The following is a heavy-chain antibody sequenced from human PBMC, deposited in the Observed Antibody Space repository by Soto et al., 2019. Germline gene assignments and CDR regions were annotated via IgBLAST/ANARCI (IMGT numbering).Heavy chain of an antibody. CDR2: INTDGSTT. Sequence: GGSLRLSCAASGFTFSDHWMHWVRQAPGEGLVWVSRINTDGSTTSYADSLKGRFTISRDNAKNSLYLQMNRLRAEDTAVYYCARVSWREKYGMDVWGQGTTVTVSS. V-gene: IGHV3-74*01. J-gene: IGHJ6*02. CDR1: GFTFSDHW. CDR3: ARVSWREKYGMDV.